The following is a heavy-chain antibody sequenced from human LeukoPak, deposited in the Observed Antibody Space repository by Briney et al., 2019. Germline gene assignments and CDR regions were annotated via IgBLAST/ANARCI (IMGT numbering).Heavy chain of an antibody. Sequence: ASVKVSCKASGYTFTSYDINWVRQATGQGLEWMGWMNPNSGNTGYAQKFQGRVTITRNTSISTAYMELSSLRSEDTAVYYCARGTWYEGSYYFDYWGQGTLVTVSS. V-gene: IGHV1-8*03. J-gene: IGHJ4*02. CDR2: MNPNSGNT. D-gene: IGHD6-13*01. CDR1: GYTFTSYD. CDR3: ARGTWYEGSYYFDY.